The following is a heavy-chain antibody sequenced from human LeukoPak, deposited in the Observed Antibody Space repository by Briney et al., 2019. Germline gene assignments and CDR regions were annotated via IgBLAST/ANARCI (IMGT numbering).Heavy chain of an antibody. V-gene: IGHV4-4*09. CDR2: IYTSGST. CDR1: GGSISSYY. D-gene: IGHD4-17*01. Sequence: KPSETLSLTCTVSGGSISSYYWSWIRQPPGKGLEWIGYIYTSGSTNYNPSLKSRVTISVDTSKNRFSLKLSSVTAADTAVYYCARLNGYGDYRNWFDPWGQGTLVTVSS. J-gene: IGHJ5*02. CDR3: ARLNGYGDYRNWFDP.